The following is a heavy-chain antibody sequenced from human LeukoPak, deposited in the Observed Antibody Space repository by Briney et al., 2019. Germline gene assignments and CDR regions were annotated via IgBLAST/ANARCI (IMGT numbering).Heavy chain of an antibody. V-gene: IGHV3-64*01. Sequence: GGSLRLSCAASGFTFSSYAMHWVRQAPGRGLEYVSAISSNGGSTYYANSVKGRFTISRDNSKNTLYLQMGSLRAEDMAVYYCARSPTGFGVVIPNFDYWGQGTLVTVSS. CDR3: ARSPTGFGVVIPNFDY. J-gene: IGHJ4*02. CDR2: ISSNGGST. CDR1: GFTFSSYA. D-gene: IGHD3-3*01.